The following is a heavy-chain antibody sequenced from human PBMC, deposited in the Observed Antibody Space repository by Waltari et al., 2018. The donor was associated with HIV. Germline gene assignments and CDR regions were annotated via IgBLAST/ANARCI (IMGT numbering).Heavy chain of an antibody. Sequence: EVRLVESGGGKVQPGRSLTLSCAASGLNFDQSAMHWVRQVPGQSPSLIAGIGYDSYMLEYANSVMGRFTISRDNAKKSLYLQMSSLRTEDTALYYCAKDTKARSIYYHFGLDVWGPGTMVFVSS. D-gene: IGHD3-10*01. CDR2: IGYDSYML. V-gene: IGHV3-9*01. J-gene: IGHJ3*01. CDR1: GLNFDQSA. CDR3: AKDTKARSIYYHFGLDV.